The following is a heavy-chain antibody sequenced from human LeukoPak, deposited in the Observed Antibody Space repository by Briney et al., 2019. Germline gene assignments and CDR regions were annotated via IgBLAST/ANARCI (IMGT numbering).Heavy chain of an antibody. D-gene: IGHD3-3*01. V-gene: IGHV4-34*01. Sequence: NASETLSLTCAVYGGSFSGYYWSWIRQPPGKGLEWIGEINHSGSTNYNPSLKSRVTMSVDTSKNQFSLKLSSVTAADTAVYYCARDSTIFGVVDYWGQGTLVTVSS. J-gene: IGHJ4*02. CDR3: ARDSTIFGVVDY. CDR2: INHSGST. CDR1: GGSFSGYY.